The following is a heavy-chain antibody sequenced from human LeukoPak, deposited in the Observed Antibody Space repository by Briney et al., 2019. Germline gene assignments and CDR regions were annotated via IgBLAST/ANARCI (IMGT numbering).Heavy chain of an antibody. CDR3: ARRGIAAAGPPGAFDP. Sequence: PSETLSLTCAVYGGSFSGYYWSWIRQPPGKGLEWIGEINHSGSTNYNPSLKSRVTISVDTSKNQFSLKLSSVTAADTAVYYCARRGIAAAGPPGAFDPWGQGNLVTVSS. CDR1: GGSFSGYY. J-gene: IGHJ5*02. CDR2: INHSGST. V-gene: IGHV4-34*01. D-gene: IGHD6-13*01.